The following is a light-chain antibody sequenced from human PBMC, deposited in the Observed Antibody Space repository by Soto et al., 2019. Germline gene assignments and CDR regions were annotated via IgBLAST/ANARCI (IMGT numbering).Light chain of an antibody. CDR3: AAWDDSLKGWV. V-gene: IGLV1-44*01. Sequence: QSVLTQPPSASGTPGQRVTISCSGSSSNIGSNTVNWYQQLPGTAPKLLIYSNNQRPSGVPDRFSGSKSGTSASLAISGLQSEDEAADYCAAWDDSLKGWVFGGGTKLTVL. CDR2: SNN. J-gene: IGLJ3*02. CDR1: SSNIGSNT.